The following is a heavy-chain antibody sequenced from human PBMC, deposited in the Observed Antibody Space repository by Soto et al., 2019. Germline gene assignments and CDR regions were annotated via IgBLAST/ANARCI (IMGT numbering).Heavy chain of an antibody. Sequence: QVQLVESGGGVVQPGRSLRLSCAASGFTFSSYAMHWVRQAPGKGLEWVAVISYDGSNKYYADSVKGRFTISRDNSKNTLYLQMNSLRAEDTAVYYCARDGLLSPDYWGQGTLVTVSS. V-gene: IGHV3-30-3*01. CDR3: ARDGLLSPDY. J-gene: IGHJ4*02. CDR2: ISYDGSNK. CDR1: GFTFSSYA. D-gene: IGHD6-19*01.